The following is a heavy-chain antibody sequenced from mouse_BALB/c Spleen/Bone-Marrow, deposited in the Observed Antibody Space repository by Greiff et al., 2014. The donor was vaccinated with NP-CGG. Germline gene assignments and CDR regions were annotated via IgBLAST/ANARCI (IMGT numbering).Heavy chain of an antibody. V-gene: IGHV1S16*01. Sequence: LQESGAELVKPGASVKLSCKASGYTFTSHWMHWVKLRPGQGFEWIGEINPSNGGTNYNEKFKRKATPTVDKSSSTAYMQLSSLTSEDSAVYYCTIGGFDYWGQGTTLTVSS. CDR3: TIGGFDY. J-gene: IGHJ2*01. CDR1: GYTFTSHW. CDR2: INPSNGGT.